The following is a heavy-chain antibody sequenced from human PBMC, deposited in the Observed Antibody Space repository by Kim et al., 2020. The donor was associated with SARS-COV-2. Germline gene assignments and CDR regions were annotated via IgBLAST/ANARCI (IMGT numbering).Heavy chain of an antibody. CDR3: ATSRAVTTFTLNY. CDR1: GGSFSGYY. D-gene: IGHD4-17*01. V-gene: IGHV4-34*01. CDR2: INHSGST. J-gene: IGHJ4*02. Sequence: SETLSLTCAVYGGSFSGYYWSWIRQPPGKGLEWIGEINHSGSTNYNPSLKSRVTISVDTSKNQFSLKLSSVTAADTAVYYCATSRAVTTFTLNYWGQGTLVTVSS.